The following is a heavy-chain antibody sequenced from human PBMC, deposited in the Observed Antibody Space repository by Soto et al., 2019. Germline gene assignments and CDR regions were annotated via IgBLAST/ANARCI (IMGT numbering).Heavy chain of an antibody. Sequence: VQLLDSGGGLVQPGGSLRLSCAASGFTFSNYAMTWVRQGPGKGLEWVSGISGSGGRSYYADSVKGRFTISRDNSKSTLYLQMNSLRAKDTAVYYCAKAYFVWSSEQPYYFDYWGQGTLVTVSS. CDR2: ISGSGGRS. CDR3: AKAYFVWSSEQPYYFDY. J-gene: IGHJ4*02. V-gene: IGHV3-23*01. CDR1: GFTFSNYA. D-gene: IGHD3-16*01.